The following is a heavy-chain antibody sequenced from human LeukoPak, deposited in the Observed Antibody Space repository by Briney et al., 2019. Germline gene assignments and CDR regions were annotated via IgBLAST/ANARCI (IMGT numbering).Heavy chain of an antibody. CDR3: ARDRTAPRQRFFDY. Sequence: RPSETLSLTCSVSGVSISDYSWSWIRQPAGKGLEFIGRLSSSANTYYSPSLKGRITLSMDTSKNHFSLNLTSVTAADTAVYYCARDRTAPRQRFFDYWGKGILVTVSS. J-gene: IGHJ4*02. D-gene: IGHD2-21*02. CDR1: GVSISDYS. CDR2: LSSSANT. V-gene: IGHV4-4*07.